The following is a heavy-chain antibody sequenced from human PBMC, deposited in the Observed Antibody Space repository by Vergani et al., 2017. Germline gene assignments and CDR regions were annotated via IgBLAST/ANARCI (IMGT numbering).Heavy chain of an antibody. Sequence: EVQLVESGGGLVQPGGSLRLSCAASGFTFSSYSMNWVRQAPGKGLEWVSVIYSGGSTYYADSVKGRFTISRDNSKNTLYLQMNSLRAEDTAVYYCASTGGNSDPEKPMDVWDQGNTVTVSS. CDR3: ASTGGNSDPEKPMDV. D-gene: IGHD4-23*01. J-gene: IGHJ6*02. V-gene: IGHV3-66*02. CDR2: IYSGGST. CDR1: GFTFSSYS.